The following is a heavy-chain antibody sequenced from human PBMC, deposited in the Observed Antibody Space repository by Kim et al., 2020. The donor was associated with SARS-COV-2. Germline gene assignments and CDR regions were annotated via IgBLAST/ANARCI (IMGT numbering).Heavy chain of an antibody. CDR1: GFTVSSNY. CDR3: AGVNGDLTGYDVGIDV. CDR2: IYSGGST. V-gene: IGHV3-53*01. Sequence: GGSLRLSCAASGFTVSSNYMSWVRQAPGKGLEWVSAIYSGGSTFYEESVESGRSISSNNYKKTLYHQMNSIRAEETAVDYCAGVNGDLTGYDVGIDVCG. J-gene: IGHJ6*02. D-gene: IGHD4-17*01.